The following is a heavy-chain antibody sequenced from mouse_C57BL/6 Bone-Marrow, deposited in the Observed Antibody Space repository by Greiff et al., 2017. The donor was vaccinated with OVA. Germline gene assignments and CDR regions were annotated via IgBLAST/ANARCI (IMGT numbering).Heavy chain of an antibody. CDR2: IWGGGST. CDR1: GFSLTSYG. Sequence: VQRVESGPGLVAPSQSLSITCTVSGFSLTSYGVDWVRQPPGKGLEWLGVIWGGGSTNDNSAHMSRLSISKDNSKSQVFLKMNRLQTDDTAMDYCAKHDYYGSSLGAMDYWGQGTSVTVSS. V-gene: IGHV2-9*01. D-gene: IGHD1-1*01. J-gene: IGHJ4*01. CDR3: AKHDYYGSSLGAMDY.